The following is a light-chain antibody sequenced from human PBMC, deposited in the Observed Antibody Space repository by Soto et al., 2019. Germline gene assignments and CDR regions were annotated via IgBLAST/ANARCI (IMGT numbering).Light chain of an antibody. CDR3: QQYDNRPLT. J-gene: IGKJ5*01. V-gene: IGKV1-33*01. Sequence: DIQMTQSPSSLSASLGDRVTITCQASQDISNYLNWYQQKPGKAPKLLIYDASNLETGVPARFSGSGSGTDFTFTISSLQPEDIATYYCQQYDNRPLTFGQGTRLEIK. CDR2: DAS. CDR1: QDISNY.